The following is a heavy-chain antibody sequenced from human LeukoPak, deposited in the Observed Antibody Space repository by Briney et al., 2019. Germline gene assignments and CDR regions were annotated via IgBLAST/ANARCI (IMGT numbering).Heavy chain of an antibody. Sequence: PGGSLRLSCAASGFTFSSYWMHWVRQAPGKGLVWVSRLNSDGSSTGYADSVKGRFTISSDNAKNTLYLQMNSLRAEDTAVYYCARGMQIPSVKGIFDYWGQGALVTVSS. CDR2: LNSDGSST. CDR1: GFTFSSYW. J-gene: IGHJ4*02. D-gene: IGHD2-2*01. CDR3: ARGMQIPSVKGIFDY. V-gene: IGHV3-74*01.